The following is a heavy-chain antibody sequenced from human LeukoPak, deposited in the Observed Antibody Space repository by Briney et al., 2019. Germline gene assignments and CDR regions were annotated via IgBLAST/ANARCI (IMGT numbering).Heavy chain of an antibody. D-gene: IGHD2-15*01. CDR3: ARLALSGLSV. CDR2: ISSSSSTI. Sequence: GGSLRLSCAASGFTFSTYSMNWVRQAPGKGLEGVSYISSSSSTIYYADSVKGRFTISRDNAKKSLYLQMNSLRAEDTAVYYCARLALSGLSVWGQGTMVTVSS. V-gene: IGHV3-48*01. CDR1: GFTFSTYS. J-gene: IGHJ3*01.